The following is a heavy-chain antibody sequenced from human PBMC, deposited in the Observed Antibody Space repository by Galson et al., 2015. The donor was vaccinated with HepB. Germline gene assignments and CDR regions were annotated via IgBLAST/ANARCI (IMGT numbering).Heavy chain of an antibody. CDR2: ISSDYTSK. CDR3: ASDCDGSGSFYNMLGY. Sequence: SLRLSCAVSGFTFSRHAFHWVRQAPGRGLEWVALISSDYTSKFYADSVMGRLTISRDNSKDTVYLQMSSLRDEDTAVYYCASDCDGSGSFYNMLGYWGQGTMVTVSS. D-gene: IGHD3-10*01. J-gene: IGHJ4*02. V-gene: IGHV3-30*07. CDR1: GFTFSRHA.